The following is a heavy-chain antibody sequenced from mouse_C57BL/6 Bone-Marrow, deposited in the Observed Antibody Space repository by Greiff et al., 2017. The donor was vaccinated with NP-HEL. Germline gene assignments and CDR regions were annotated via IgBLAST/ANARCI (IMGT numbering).Heavy chain of an antibody. J-gene: IGHJ2*01. CDR1: GFTFSDAW. D-gene: IGHD2-3*01. V-gene: IGHV6-6*01. CDR2: IRNKANNHAT. Sequence: EVKVVESGGGLVQPGGSMKLSCAASGFTFSDAWMDWVRQSPEKGLEWVAEIRNKANNHATYYAESVEGRFTISRDDSKSSVYLQMNSLRAEDTGIYYCTRNDGYYFDYWGQGTTLTVSS. CDR3: TRNDGYYFDY.